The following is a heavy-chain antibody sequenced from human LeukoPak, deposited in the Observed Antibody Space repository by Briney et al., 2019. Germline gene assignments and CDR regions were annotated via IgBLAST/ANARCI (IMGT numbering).Heavy chain of an antibody. CDR3: ARDCSSAIFGVVILETPFDY. CDR1: GSTFSSYW. V-gene: IGHV3-7*01. CDR2: IKQGGSEK. Sequence: GGTLRLSCAASGSTFSSYWLSWVRPAPGKGLEWVANIKQGGSEKYYVVSVKVRFTRYRANAKDSLYRQMTSLAAEDTAGYYCARDCSSAIFGVVILETPFDYWGQGTLVTVSS. D-gene: IGHD3-3*01. J-gene: IGHJ4*02.